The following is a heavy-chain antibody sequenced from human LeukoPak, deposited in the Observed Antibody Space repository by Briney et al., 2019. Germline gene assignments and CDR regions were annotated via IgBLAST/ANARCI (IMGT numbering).Heavy chain of an antibody. V-gene: IGHV1-18*01. Sequence: GASVTVSCKASGYTFTSYGISWVRQAPGQGLEWMGWISAYNGNTNYAQKLQGRVTMTTDTSTSTAYMDLRSLRSDDTAVYYCARYYYGSGSYYPLDVWGQGTTVTVSS. D-gene: IGHD3-10*01. CDR1: GYTFTSYG. CDR2: ISAYNGNT. J-gene: IGHJ6*02. CDR3: ARYYYGSGSYYPLDV.